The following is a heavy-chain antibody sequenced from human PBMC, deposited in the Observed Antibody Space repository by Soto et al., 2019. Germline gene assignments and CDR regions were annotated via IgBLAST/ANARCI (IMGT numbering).Heavy chain of an antibody. CDR2: IYTSGST. Sequence: QVQLQESGPGLVKPSETLSLTCTVSGGSIXSYYWSXIRQPAGKGLEWIGRIYTSGSTNYNPSLKSRVTMSVDTSKNQFSLKLSSVTAADXAVYXCXXVXXLXXXXXRWFDPWGQGTLVTVSS. V-gene: IGHV4-4*07. J-gene: IGHJ5*02. CDR3: XXVXXLXXXXXRWFDP. CDR1: GGSIXSYY.